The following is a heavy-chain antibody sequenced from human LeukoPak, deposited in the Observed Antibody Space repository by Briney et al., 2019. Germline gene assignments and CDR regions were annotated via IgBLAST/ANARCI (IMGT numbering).Heavy chain of an antibody. Sequence: RSGESLKISCQGSGYSFPTYWIAWVRQMPGKGLEWMGTIYPDESNIRYSPSFQGQVTISADKSISTAYLQWSSLKASDTAMYYCARPPSRGYSSSFEYWGQGTLVTVSS. CDR1: GYSFPTYW. CDR2: IYPDESNI. V-gene: IGHV5-51*01. CDR3: ARPPSRGYSSSFEY. D-gene: IGHD2-2*03. J-gene: IGHJ4*02.